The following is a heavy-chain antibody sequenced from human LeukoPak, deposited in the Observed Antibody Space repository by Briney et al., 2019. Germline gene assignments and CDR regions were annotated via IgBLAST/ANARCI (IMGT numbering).Heavy chain of an antibody. CDR1: GFPFSTYG. V-gene: IGHV3-33*06. CDR3: AKVITVVRPYLIDY. J-gene: IGHJ4*02. CDR2: IWYDGSNK. Sequence: PGRSLRLSCAASGFPFSTYGMHWVRQAPGRGLEWVAFIWYDGSNKYYADSVKGRFTISRDNSKNTLYLQMNSLRAEDTAVYYCAKVITVVRPYLIDYWGQGTLVTVSS. D-gene: IGHD4-23*01.